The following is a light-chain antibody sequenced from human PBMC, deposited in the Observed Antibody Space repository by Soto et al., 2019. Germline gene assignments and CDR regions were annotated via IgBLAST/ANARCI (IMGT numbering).Light chain of an antibody. CDR3: SSYTSTITLYV. J-gene: IGLJ1*01. CDR2: DVS. Sequence: QSALTQPASVSGSPGQSITISCTGTSSDIGGYNYVSWYQQLPGKVPKLIIYDVSNRPSGVSDRFSGSKSGNAASLTISGLQAEDEADYYCSSYTSTITLYVFGTGTKLTVL. V-gene: IGLV2-14*03. CDR1: SSDIGGYNY.